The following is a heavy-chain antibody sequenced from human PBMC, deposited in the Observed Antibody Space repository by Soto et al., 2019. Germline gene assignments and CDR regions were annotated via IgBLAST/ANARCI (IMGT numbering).Heavy chain of an antibody. V-gene: IGHV5-10-1*01. CDR1: GYSFTSYW. CDR3: ARFQPGYCSGGSCYPSPIYYYYGMDV. CDR2: IDPSDSYT. D-gene: IGHD2-15*01. Sequence: PGESLKISCKGSGYSFTSYWISWVRQMPGKGLEWMGRIDPSDSYTNYSPSFQGHVTISADKSISTAYLQWSSLKASDTAMYYCARFQPGYCSGGSCYPSPIYYYYGMDVWGQGTTVTVSS. J-gene: IGHJ6*02.